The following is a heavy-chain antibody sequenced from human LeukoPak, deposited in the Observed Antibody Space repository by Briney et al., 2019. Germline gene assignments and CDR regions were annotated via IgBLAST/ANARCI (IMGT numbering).Heavy chain of an antibody. D-gene: IGHD3-10*01. CDR2: ISYDGSNE. CDR3: ASPREGNSRDFDY. Sequence: GGSLRLSCAASGFTFSTYTMYWVRQAPGKGLEWVTFISYDGSNEDYADSVKGRFTISRDNSKNTLYLQMTSLRTEDTAVYYCASPREGNSRDFDYWGQGTLVTVSS. CDR1: GFTFSTYT. J-gene: IGHJ4*02. V-gene: IGHV3-30-3*01.